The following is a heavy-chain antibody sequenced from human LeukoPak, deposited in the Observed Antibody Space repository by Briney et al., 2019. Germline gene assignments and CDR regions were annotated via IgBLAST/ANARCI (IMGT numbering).Heavy chain of an antibody. V-gene: IGHV4-59*11. CDR2: IYYSGST. CDR3: ARGIAAAGTAYYYYYMDV. J-gene: IGHJ6*03. D-gene: IGHD6-13*01. CDR1: GGSISSHY. Sequence: PSETLSLTCSVSGGSISSHYWSWIRLPLGKGLEWIGYIYYSGSTNYSPSLKSRVTISVDTSKNQFSLNLSSVTPADTAVYYCARGIAAAGTAYYYYYMDVWGKGTTVSVSS.